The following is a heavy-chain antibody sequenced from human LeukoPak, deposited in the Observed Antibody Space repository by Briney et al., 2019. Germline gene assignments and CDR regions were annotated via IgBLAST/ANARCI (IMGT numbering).Heavy chain of an antibody. CDR1: GFTFSSYN. V-gene: IGHV3-48*02. CDR3: AREPLDF. J-gene: IGHJ4*02. Sequence: HPGGSLRLSCAASGFTFSSYNMNWVRQAPGKGLEWVSYITSSSTTIYYADSVKGRFTISRDNAKNSLYLQMNSLGDEDTAVYYCAREPLDFWGQGTLVTVSS. CDR2: ITSSSTTI.